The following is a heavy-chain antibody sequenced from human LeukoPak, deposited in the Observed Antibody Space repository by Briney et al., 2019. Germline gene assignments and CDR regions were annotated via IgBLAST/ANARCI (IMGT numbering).Heavy chain of an antibody. V-gene: IGHV4-34*01. CDR2: INHSGST. D-gene: IGHD3-22*01. Sequence: SETLSLTCAVYGVSFSGYYWSWIRQPPGKGLGWIGEINHSGSTNYNPSLKSRVTISVDTSKNQFSLKLSSVTAADTAVYYCARGRGSGYYSTHAFDIWGQGTMVTVSS. CDR1: GVSFSGYY. J-gene: IGHJ3*02. CDR3: ARGRGSGYYSTHAFDI.